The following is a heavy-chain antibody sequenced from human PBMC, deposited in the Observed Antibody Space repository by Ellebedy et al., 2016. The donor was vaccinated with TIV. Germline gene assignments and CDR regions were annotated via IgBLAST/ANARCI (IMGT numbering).Heavy chain of an antibody. CDR3: ARGFVWFSYAFDI. Sequence: ASVKVSXXASGYTFTGSDYYMHWLRQAPGQGLEWMGWINPKSGDTNYARKFQGRVTMTRDTSISTAYMELRRLRSDDTAVFYCARGFVWFSYAFDIWGQGTMVTVSS. J-gene: IGHJ3*02. D-gene: IGHD2-21*01. CDR2: INPKSGDT. V-gene: IGHV1-2*02. CDR1: GYTFTGSDYY.